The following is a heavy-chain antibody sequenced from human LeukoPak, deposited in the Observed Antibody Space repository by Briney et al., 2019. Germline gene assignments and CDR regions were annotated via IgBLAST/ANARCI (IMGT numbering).Heavy chain of an antibody. J-gene: IGHJ4*02. V-gene: IGHV5-51*01. Sequence: GESLKISCKGSGYSFTSYWIGWVRQMPGKGLKWMGIIYPGDSDTRYSPSFQGQVTISADKSISTAYLQWSSLKASDTATYYCARQGGTLLGYCSSTSCYTDYWGQGTLVTVSS. CDR3: ARQGGTLLGYCSSTSCYTDY. D-gene: IGHD2-2*02. CDR2: IYPGDSDT. CDR1: GYSFTSYW.